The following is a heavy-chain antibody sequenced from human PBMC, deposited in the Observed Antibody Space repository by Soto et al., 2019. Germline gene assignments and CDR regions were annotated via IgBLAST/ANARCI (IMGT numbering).Heavy chain of an antibody. D-gene: IGHD1-7*01. V-gene: IGHV5-51*01. J-gene: IGHJ6*02. CDR2: IYPGDSDT. CDR3: ARLPYNWNYNEYYYGMYV. CDR1: GYSFTSYW. Sequence: PGESLKISCEGSGYSFTSYWIGWVRQMPGKGLEWMGIIYPGDSDTRYSPSFQGQVTISADKSISTAYLQWSSLKASDTAMYYCARLPYNWNYNEYYYGMYVRGPGTTITV.